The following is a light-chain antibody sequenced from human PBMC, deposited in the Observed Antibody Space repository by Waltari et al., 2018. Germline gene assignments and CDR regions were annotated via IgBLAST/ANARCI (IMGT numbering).Light chain of an antibody. Sequence: YHVVPGIAPKAFSCGDKNRPSGGPDRFSGSKSGTSASLAITGLQAKDEAVYYCQSYDSSLSGSIFGGGTKLTVL. J-gene: IGLJ2*01. CDR3: QSYDSSLSGSI. V-gene: IGLV1-40*01. CDR2: GDK.